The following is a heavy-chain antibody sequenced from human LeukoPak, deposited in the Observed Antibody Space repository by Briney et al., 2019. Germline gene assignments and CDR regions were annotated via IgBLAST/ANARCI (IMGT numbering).Heavy chain of an antibody. J-gene: IGHJ4*02. D-gene: IGHD1-26*01. CDR2: RWYDGSNK. Sequence: GGSLRLSCAASGFTFSSYGMHWVRQAPGKGLEWVAVRWYDGSNKYYADSVKGRFTISRDNSKNTLYLQMNSLRAEDTAVYYCARDLIVGATVFDYWGQGTLVTVSS. CDR3: ARDLIVGATVFDY. CDR1: GFTFSSYG. V-gene: IGHV3-33*01.